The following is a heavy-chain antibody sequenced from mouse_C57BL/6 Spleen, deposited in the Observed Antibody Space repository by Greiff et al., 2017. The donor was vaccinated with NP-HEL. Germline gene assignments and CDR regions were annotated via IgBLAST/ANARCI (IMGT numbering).Heavy chain of an antibody. J-gene: IGHJ1*03. Sequence: VQVVESGPGLVAPSQSLSISCTVSGFSLTSYAISWVRQPPGKGLEWLGVIWTGGGTNYNSALKSRLSISKDNSKSQVFLKMNSLQTDATARYYCARNSITTVVAYWYFDVWGTGTTVTVSS. V-gene: IGHV2-9-1*01. D-gene: IGHD1-1*01. CDR3: ARNSITTVVAYWYFDV. CDR2: IWTGGGT. CDR1: GFSLTSYA.